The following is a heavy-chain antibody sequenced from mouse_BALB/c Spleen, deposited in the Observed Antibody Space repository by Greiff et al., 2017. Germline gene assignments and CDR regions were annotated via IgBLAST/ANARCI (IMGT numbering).Heavy chain of an antibody. CDR2: ISYDGSN. CDR1: GYSITSGYY. D-gene: IGHD2-3*01. CDR3: ARVNYDGYGGFAY. Sequence: VQLKQSGPGLVKPSQSLSLTCSVTGYSITSGYYWNWIRQFPGNKLEWMGYISYDGSNNYNPSLKNRISITRDTSKNQFFLKLNSVTTEDTATYHCARVNYDGYGGFAYWGQGTLVTVSA. V-gene: IGHV3-6*02. J-gene: IGHJ3*01.